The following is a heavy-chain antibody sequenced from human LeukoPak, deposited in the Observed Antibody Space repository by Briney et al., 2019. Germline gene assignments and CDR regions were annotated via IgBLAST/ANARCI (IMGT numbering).Heavy chain of an antibody. CDR1: GFTFSNYR. CDR3: ARMWSDCLWGTTHYFFDY. J-gene: IGHJ4*02. Sequence: GGSLRLSCAASGFTFSNYRMDWVRQSPGKGLEWVANVKVDGSDKNYVDSVKGRFTISRDNAKNSVYLQMNSLRVGDTAVYYCARMWSDCLWGTTHYFFDYWGQGTLVTVSS. CDR2: VKVDGSDK. V-gene: IGHV3-7*01. D-gene: IGHD3-16*01.